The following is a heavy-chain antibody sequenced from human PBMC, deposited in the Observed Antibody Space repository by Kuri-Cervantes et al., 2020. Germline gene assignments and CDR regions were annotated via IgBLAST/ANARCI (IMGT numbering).Heavy chain of an antibody. J-gene: IGHJ6*02. V-gene: IGHV1-2*02. CDR2: INPNSGGT. CDR1: GYTFTGYY. D-gene: IGHD3-22*01. Sequence: ASVKVSCKASGYTFTGYYMHWVRQAPGQGPEWMGWINPNSGGTNYAQKFQGRVTMTRDTSISTAYMELSRLRSDDTAVYYCARDSGYYDSSGYYYYGMDVWGQGTTVTVSS. CDR3: ARDSGYYDSSGYYYYGMDV.